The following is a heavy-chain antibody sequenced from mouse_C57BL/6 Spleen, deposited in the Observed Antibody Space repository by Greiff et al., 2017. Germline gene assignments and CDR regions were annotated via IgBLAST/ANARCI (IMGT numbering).Heavy chain of an antibody. CDR1: GYTFTSYW. V-gene: IGHV1-50*01. CDR2: IDPSDSYT. CDR3: ARLDDGYLA. Sequence: QVQLQQPGAELVKPGASVKLSCTASGYTFTSYWMQWVKQRPGQGLEWIGEIDPSDSYTNYNHKFKGKATLTVDTSSTTAYMQLSSLPSEDSAVYCCARLDDGYLAWGQGPTLT. D-gene: IGHD2-3*01. J-gene: IGHJ2*01.